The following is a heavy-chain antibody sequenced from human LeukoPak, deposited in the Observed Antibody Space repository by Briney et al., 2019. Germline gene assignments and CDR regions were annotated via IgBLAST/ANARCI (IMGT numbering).Heavy chain of an antibody. CDR2: IVVGSGNT. D-gene: IGHD3-16*02. Sequence: ASVKVSCKASGFTFTSSAMQWVRQARGQRLEWIGWIVVGSGNTNYAQKFQERVTITRDMSTSTAYMELSSLRSEDTAVYYCATDYDYVWGSYRSPPHFDYWGQGTLVTVSS. CDR3: ATDYDYVWGSYRSPPHFDY. V-gene: IGHV1-58*02. CDR1: GFTFTSSA. J-gene: IGHJ4*02.